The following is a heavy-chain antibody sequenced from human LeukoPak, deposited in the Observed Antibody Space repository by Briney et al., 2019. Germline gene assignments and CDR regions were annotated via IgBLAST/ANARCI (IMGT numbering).Heavy chain of an antibody. V-gene: IGHV4-59*08. CDR2: IYYTGST. D-gene: IGHD6-6*01. Sequence: SETLSLTCSVSGGSISSLYWSWTRQPPGKGLEWIGYIYYTGSTNYNPSLKSRVTMFVDMSKNQFSLRLSSVTAADTAVYYCARHRAYSSSSPFDYWGQGTLVTVSS. CDR3: ARHRAYSSSSPFDY. J-gene: IGHJ4*02. CDR1: GGSISSLY.